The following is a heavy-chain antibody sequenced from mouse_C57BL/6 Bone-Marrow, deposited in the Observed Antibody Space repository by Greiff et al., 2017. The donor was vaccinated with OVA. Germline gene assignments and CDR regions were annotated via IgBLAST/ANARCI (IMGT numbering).Heavy chain of an antibody. CDR1: GYAFSSSW. D-gene: IGHD1-1*02. CDR2: IYPGAGDT. V-gene: IGHV1-82*01. Sequence: QVQLQQSGPELVKPGASVQISCKASGYAFSSSWMNWVKQRPGKGLEWIGRIYPGAGDTNYNGMFKGKATLTADNSSGPAYQQLSSLTSKDSAVYFVAQLWPWYFDVWGTGTTVTVAA. J-gene: IGHJ1*03. CDR3: AQLWPWYFDV.